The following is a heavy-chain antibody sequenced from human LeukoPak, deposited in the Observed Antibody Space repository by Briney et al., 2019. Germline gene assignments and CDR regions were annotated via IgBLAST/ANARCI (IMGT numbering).Heavy chain of an antibody. CDR1: GFGFSFYA. Sequence: GGSLRLSCAASGFGFSFYAMNWVCQAPGKGLEWVSGIGGTGLRTFYADSVKGRFNITRDNSQNTLHLQMDSLRAEDTAIYYCVREYYGDFHFDYWGQGALVTVSS. CDR3: VREYYGDFHFDY. CDR2: IGGTGLRT. D-gene: IGHD4-17*01. V-gene: IGHV3-23*01. J-gene: IGHJ4*02.